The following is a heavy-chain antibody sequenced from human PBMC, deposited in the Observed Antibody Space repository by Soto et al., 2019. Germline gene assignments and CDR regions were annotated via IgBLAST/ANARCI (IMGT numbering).Heavy chain of an antibody. Sequence: RGSLRLSCAASGFTFTNYAMTWVRQAPGKGLEWVSGISDDDVTTSYGDSVKGRFTISRDNSKNTLCLQMNNLRVEDTAVYYCAKGGGYNSRFDYWGQGALVTVSS. CDR2: ISDDDVTT. CDR3: AKGGGYNSRFDY. J-gene: IGHJ4*02. V-gene: IGHV3-23*01. D-gene: IGHD5-12*01. CDR1: GFTFTNYA.